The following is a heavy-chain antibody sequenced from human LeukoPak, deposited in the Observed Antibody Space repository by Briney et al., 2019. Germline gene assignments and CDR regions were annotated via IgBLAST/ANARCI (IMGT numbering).Heavy chain of an antibody. D-gene: IGHD6-6*01. Sequence: ASVKVSCTASGYTFTNYYIRWVRQAPGQGLEWTGIINPSGGSTNYAQKFQGRVTMTRDTSTSTVYMELSSLRSEDTAVYYCARDGIAARRGANYYGMDVWGQGTTVTVSS. J-gene: IGHJ6*02. CDR2: INPSGGST. CDR3: ARDGIAARRGANYYGMDV. CDR1: GYTFTNYY. V-gene: IGHV1-46*01.